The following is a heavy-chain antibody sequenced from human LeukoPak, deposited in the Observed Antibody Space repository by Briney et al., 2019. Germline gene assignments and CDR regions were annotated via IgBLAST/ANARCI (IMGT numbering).Heavy chain of an antibody. Sequence: GGSLRLSCAASGFTFSSYGMHWVRQAPGKGLEWVAFIRYDGSNKYYADSVKGRFTISRDNSKNTLYLQMNSLRAEDTAVYYCAKDIMYYDILTGYYKRWGFDYWGQGTLVTVSS. CDR1: GFTFSSYG. J-gene: IGHJ4*02. CDR3: AKDIMYYDILTGYYKRWGFDY. D-gene: IGHD3-9*01. CDR2: IRYDGSNK. V-gene: IGHV3-30*02.